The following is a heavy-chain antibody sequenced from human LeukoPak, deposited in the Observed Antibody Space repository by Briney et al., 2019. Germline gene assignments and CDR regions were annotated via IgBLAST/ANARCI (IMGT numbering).Heavy chain of an antibody. D-gene: IGHD3-22*01. CDR1: GGSISSSNFY. Sequence: SETLSLTCTVSGGSISSSNFYWGWIRQPPGKGLEWIGSIYHSGSTYYNPSLKSRVTISVDTSKNQFSLKLSSVTAADTAVYYCASDDITMIASTRSQGFDIWGQGTMVTVSS. CDR3: ASDDITMIASTRSQGFDI. J-gene: IGHJ3*02. CDR2: IYHSGST. V-gene: IGHV4-39*07.